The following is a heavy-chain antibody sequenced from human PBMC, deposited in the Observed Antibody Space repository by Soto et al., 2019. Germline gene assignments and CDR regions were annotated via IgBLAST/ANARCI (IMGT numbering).Heavy chain of an antibody. CDR3: AKDIAHYGDYRLHAFDI. V-gene: IGHV3-9*01. Sequence: GGSLRLSCAASGFTFDDYAMHWVRQAPGKGLEWVSGISWNSGSIGYADSVKGRFTISRDNAKNSLYLQMNSLRAEDTALYYCAKDIAHYGDYRLHAFDIWGQGTMVT. J-gene: IGHJ3*02. D-gene: IGHD4-17*01. CDR1: GFTFDDYA. CDR2: ISWNSGSI.